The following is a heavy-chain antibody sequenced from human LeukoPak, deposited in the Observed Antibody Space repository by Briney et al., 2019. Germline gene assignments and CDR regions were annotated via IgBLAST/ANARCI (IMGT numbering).Heavy chain of an antibody. CDR2: ISAYNGNT. Sequence: GASVKVSCKASGYTFTSYGISWVRQAPGQGLEWMGWISAYNGNTNSAQKLQGRVTITADKSTSTAYMELSSLRSEDTAVYYCACQNGYAFDYWGQGTQVTVSS. CDR3: ACQNGYAFDY. V-gene: IGHV1-18*01. D-gene: IGHD2-8*01. CDR1: GYTFTSYG. J-gene: IGHJ4*02.